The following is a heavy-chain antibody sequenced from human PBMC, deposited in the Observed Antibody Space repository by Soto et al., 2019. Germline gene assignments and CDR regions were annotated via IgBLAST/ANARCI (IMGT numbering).Heavy chain of an antibody. Sequence: GGSLRLSCAASGFTFNSYAMSWVRQAPEAGLEWVSTISAVGGSTYYADSVKGRFTISRDNSKNTLYLQMNSLRADDTAVYYCAKLSTGSYWYFDLWGRGTLVTVSS. CDR1: GFTFNSYA. V-gene: IGHV3-23*01. CDR3: AKLSTGSYWYFDL. CDR2: ISAVGGST. J-gene: IGHJ2*01. D-gene: IGHD6-19*01.